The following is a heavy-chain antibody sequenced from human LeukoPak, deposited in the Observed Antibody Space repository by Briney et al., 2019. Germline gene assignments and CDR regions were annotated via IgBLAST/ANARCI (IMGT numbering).Heavy chain of an antibody. J-gene: IGHJ6*03. CDR1: GFIFNTFG. CDR3: ARDESYYYYMDV. Sequence: GGSLRLSCSASGFIFNTFGMNWVRQAPGKGLEWVSSISSSSSYIYYADSVKGRFTISRDNAKNSLYLQMHSLRAEDTAVYYCARDESYYYYMDVWGKGTTVTVSS. V-gene: IGHV3-21*01. CDR2: ISSSSSYI.